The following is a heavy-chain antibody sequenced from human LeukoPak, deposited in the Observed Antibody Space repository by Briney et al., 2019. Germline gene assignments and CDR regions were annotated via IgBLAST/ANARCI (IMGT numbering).Heavy chain of an antibody. D-gene: IGHD5-24*01. CDR3: ARDDGYHYGFGY. CDR2: ISSSGSII. J-gene: IGHJ4*02. V-gene: IGHV3-48*03. Sequence: GGSLRLSCAASGFTFSSYAMSWVRQAPEKGLEWVSYISSSGSIIHYADSVKGRFTISRDNAKNSLYLQMNSLRAEDMAIYYCARDDGYHYGFGYWGQGTLVTVSS. CDR1: GFTFSSYA.